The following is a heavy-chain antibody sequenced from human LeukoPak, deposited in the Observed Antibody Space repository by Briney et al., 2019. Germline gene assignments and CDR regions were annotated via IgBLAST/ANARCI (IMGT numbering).Heavy chain of an antibody. D-gene: IGHD6-13*01. CDR2: MNPNSGDT. J-gene: IGHJ5*02. Sequence: GASVKVSCKASGYTFTSYGMSWVRQATGQGLGWMGWMNPNSGDTGYAQKFQGRVTMTNNISISTAYMELRSLRSEDTAVYYCARSYSNSWPHNWFDHWGQGTLVTVSS. CDR1: GYTFTSYG. CDR3: ARSYSNSWPHNWFDH. V-gene: IGHV1-8*02.